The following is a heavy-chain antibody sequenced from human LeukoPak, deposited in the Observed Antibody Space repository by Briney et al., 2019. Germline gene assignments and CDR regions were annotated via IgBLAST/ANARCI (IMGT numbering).Heavy chain of an antibody. CDR3: VKGGGGLATITSLQY. D-gene: IGHD5-24*01. V-gene: IGHV3-43*01. Sequence: GGSLRLSCAASGYTFDDYTMYWIRQAPGKGLEWVSAINWDGASRTYADSVKGRFSISRDNSKNSLYLQMNSLRREDTALYYCVKGGGGLATITSLQYWGQGTLVTVSS. CDR2: INWDGASR. J-gene: IGHJ4*02. CDR1: GYTFDDYT.